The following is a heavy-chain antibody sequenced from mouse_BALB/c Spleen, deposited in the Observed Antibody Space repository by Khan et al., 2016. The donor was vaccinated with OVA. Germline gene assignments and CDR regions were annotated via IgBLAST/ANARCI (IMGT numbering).Heavy chain of an antibody. D-gene: IGHD2-1*01. J-gene: IGHJ3*01. V-gene: IGHV14-3*02. CDR2: IDPSNGDT. CDR3: DTLYGNPFPY. Sequence: EVQLQQSGAELVRPGASVKLSCTASGFNIKDTYMHWVKQRPEQGLEWIGRIDPSNGDTKYDPKFQDKATIPTDTSSNTAYLQLSSLTSEDTAVYYSDTLYGNPFPYWGQGTLVTVSA. CDR1: GFNIKDTY.